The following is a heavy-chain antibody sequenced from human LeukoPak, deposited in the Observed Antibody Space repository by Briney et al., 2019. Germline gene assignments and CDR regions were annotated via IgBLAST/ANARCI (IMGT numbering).Heavy chain of an antibody. CDR2: ISHDGRNK. CDR3: AREKGYCSGGSCPDAFDI. J-gene: IGHJ3*02. V-gene: IGHV3-30*04. CDR1: GFNFSNYA. D-gene: IGHD2-15*01. Sequence: PGRSLRLSCAASGFNFSNYAIHWVRQAPGKGLEWVAVISHDGRNKLYADSVKGRFTISRDNSKNTLYLQMNSPRVEDTAVYYCAREKGYCSGGSCPDAFDIWGQGTMVTVSS.